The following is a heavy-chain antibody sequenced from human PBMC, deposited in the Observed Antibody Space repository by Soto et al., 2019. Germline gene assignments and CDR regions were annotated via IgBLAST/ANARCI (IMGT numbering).Heavy chain of an antibody. CDR3: ARGSDYDSSSYYYFDY. CDR2: IYHSGST. D-gene: IGHD3-22*01. J-gene: IGHJ4*02. V-gene: IGHV4-31*03. CDR1: GDSISSGGYY. Sequence: QVQLQESGPGLVKPSQTLSLTCTVSGDSISSGGYYWSWIRQHPGKGLEWIGYIYHSGSTYYNPSLKGRVTISVDTSKNQFSLKLSSVTAADTAVYYCARGSDYDSSSYYYFDYWGQGTLVTVSS.